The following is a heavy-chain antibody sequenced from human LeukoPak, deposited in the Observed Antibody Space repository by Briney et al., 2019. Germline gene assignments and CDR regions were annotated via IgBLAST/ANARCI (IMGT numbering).Heavy chain of an antibody. CDR2: INQDGSEK. Sequence: PGGSLRLSCAASGFTFSSYWMSWVRQAPGKGLEWVADINQDGSEKYYVDSVKGRFTFSRDNAKNSLYLQMNSLRAENTAEYYCARDDRDYGDYRTGYAFDIWGQGTMVTVSS. CDR3: ARDDRDYGDYRTGYAFDI. J-gene: IGHJ3*02. V-gene: IGHV3-7*01. D-gene: IGHD4-17*01. CDR1: GFTFSSYW.